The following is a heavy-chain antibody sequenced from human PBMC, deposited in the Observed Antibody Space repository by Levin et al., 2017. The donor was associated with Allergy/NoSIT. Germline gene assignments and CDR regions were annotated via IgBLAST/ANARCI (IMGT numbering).Heavy chain of an antibody. D-gene: IGHD1-7*01. V-gene: IGHV3-74*01. Sequence: GGSLRLSCAASGFTFSAHWLHWVRQAPGQGLVWVSRLNSDGRSTNYADSVKGRFTISRDDAKNTLYLQMSSLRAEDTAVYYCARAREGTRNSMDFWGQGTLVTVSS. J-gene: IGHJ4*02. CDR2: LNSDGRST. CDR1: GFTFSAHW. CDR3: ARAREGTRNSMDF.